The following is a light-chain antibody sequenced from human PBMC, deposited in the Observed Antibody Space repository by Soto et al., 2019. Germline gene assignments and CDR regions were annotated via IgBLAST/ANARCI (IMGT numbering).Light chain of an antibody. CDR1: DSDIGTFNV. J-gene: IGLJ2*01. Sequence: QSALTQPASVSGSPGQSTTISCTGTDSDIGTFNVVSWFQQHPGKAPKLILYEVSKRPLGVSNRFSGSKIGNTASLTISGLQAEDEANYYCLSFVSGSFLVFGGGTKLTVL. V-gene: IGLV2-23*02. CDR3: LSFVSGSFLV. CDR2: EVS.